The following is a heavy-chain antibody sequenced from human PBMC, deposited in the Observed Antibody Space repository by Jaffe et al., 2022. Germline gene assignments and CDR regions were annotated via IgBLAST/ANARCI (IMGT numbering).Heavy chain of an antibody. CDR1: GYSISSGYY. Sequence: QVQLQESGPGLVKPSETLSLTCAVSGYSISSGYYWGWIRQPPGKGLEWIGSIYHSGSTYYNPSLKSRVTISVDTSKNQFSLKLSSVTAADTAVYYCARHRVAAAGILEYWGQGTLVTVSS. J-gene: IGHJ4*02. V-gene: IGHV4-38-2*01. CDR3: ARHRVAAAGILEY. CDR2: IYHSGST. D-gene: IGHD6-13*01.